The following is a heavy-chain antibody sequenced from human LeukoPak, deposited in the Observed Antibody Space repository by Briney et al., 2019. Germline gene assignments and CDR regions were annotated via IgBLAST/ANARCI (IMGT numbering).Heavy chain of an antibody. J-gene: IGHJ3*02. V-gene: IGHV5-51*01. CDR1: GYTFSSYW. Sequence: GESLKISCKGSGYTFSSYWIGWVRQMPGKGLEWMGIIYPGDSDTRYSPSFQGQVIISADKSISTAYLQWSSLKASDTAMYYCARLGLRDAFDIWGQGTMVTVSS. CDR3: ARLGLRDAFDI. D-gene: IGHD5-12*01. CDR2: IYPGDSDT.